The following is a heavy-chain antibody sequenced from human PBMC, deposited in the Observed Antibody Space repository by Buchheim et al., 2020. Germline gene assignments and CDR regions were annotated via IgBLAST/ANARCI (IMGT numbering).Heavy chain of an antibody. Sequence: QVQLVESGGGVVQPGRSLRLSCAASGFTFSSYAMHWDRQAPGKGLEWVAVISYDGSNKYYADSVKGRFTISRDNSKNTLYLQMNSLRAEDTAVYYCARAPWDILTGLDAFDIWGQGT. CDR2: ISYDGSNK. CDR1: GFTFSSYA. CDR3: ARAPWDILTGLDAFDI. D-gene: IGHD3-9*01. J-gene: IGHJ3*02. V-gene: IGHV3-30*04.